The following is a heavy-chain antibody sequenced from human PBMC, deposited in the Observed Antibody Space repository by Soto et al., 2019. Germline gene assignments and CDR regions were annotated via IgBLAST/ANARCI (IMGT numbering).Heavy chain of an antibody. J-gene: IGHJ4*02. Sequence: PSETLSLTCTVSGGSISSYYWSWIRQPPGKGLEWIGYIYCSGSTNYNPSLKSRVTISLDTSKNQFSLKLSSVTAADTAMYYCARGPTTEKVDSWGQGILVTVSS. CDR2: IYCSGST. CDR3: ARGPTTEKVDS. V-gene: IGHV4-59*08. CDR1: GGSISSYY.